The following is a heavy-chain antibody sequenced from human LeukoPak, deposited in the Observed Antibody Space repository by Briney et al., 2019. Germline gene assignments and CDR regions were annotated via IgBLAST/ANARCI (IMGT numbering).Heavy chain of an antibody. CDR3: ARHNSIGALRYFDWLSHPVDY. CDR2: INHSGST. V-gene: IGHV4-34*01. Sequence: PSETLSLTCAVYGGSFSGYYWSWIRQPPGKVLEWIGEINHSGSTNYNPSLKSRVTISVDTSKNQFSLKLSSVTAADTAVYYCARHNSIGALRYFDWLSHPVDYWGQGTLVTVSS. D-gene: IGHD3-9*01. CDR1: GGSFSGYY. J-gene: IGHJ4*02.